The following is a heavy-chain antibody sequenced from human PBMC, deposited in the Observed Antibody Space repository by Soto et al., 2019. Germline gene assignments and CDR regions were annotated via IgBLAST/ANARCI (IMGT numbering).Heavy chain of an antibody. CDR2: NYYRGSS. Sequence: PSETLSLTCTFSGGSISSSDDYLGWIRQPPGKGLEWIGSNYYRGSSYYNPSLKSRVTISVHTSDNEFSLRLRSVTVADTAVYYCALKKRGSFSGDAFDIWGQGTMVTVSS. CDR1: GGSISSSDDY. CDR3: ALKKRGSFSGDAFDI. V-gene: IGHV4-39*01. J-gene: IGHJ3*02. D-gene: IGHD1-26*01.